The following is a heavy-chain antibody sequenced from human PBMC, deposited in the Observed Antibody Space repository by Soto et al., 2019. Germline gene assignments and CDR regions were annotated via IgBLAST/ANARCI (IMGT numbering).Heavy chain of an antibody. D-gene: IGHD3-22*01. CDR3: ARLDYQSGGSYAFDI. Sequence: QLQLQESDSGLVRPAQTLSLTCAVSGASVSSGSYSWSWIRQPPGKGLEWIGFYFQGGDAYYNPSLESRVTMAVDRSKNQFSVKLRSVTAADTAVYYCARLDYQSGGSYAFDIWGQGTTVTVSS. CDR1: GASVSSGSYS. J-gene: IGHJ3*02. CDR2: YFQGGDA. V-gene: IGHV4-30-2*01.